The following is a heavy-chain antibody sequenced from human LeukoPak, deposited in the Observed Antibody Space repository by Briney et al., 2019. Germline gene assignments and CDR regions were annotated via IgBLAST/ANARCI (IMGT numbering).Heavy chain of an antibody. CDR3: AKQAYYDSSGYYYYFDY. CDR1: GFTLDDYA. V-gene: IGHV3-9*01. D-gene: IGHD3-22*01. J-gene: IGHJ4*02. CDR2: VSWNSGSI. Sequence: QPGGSLRLSCAASGFTLDDYAMHWVRQAPGKGLEWVSGVSWNSGSIGYADSVKGRFTISRDNAKNSLYLQMNSLRAEDTALYYCAKQAYYDSSGYYYYFDYWGQGTLVTVSS.